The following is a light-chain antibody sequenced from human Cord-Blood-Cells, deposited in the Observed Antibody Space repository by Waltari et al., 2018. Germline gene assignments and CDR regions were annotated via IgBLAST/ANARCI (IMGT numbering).Light chain of an antibody. CDR1: SSDVGSSNR. V-gene: IGLV2-23*01. J-gene: IGLJ2*01. CDR3: CSYAGSSTVV. Sequence: SALTQPASVSGSPGQSITISCTGTSSDVGSSNRVSRYQQHPGKAPKLMIYEGSKRPSGVSNRFSGSKSGNTASLTISGLQAEDEADYYCCSYAGSSTVVFGGGTKLTVL. CDR2: EGS.